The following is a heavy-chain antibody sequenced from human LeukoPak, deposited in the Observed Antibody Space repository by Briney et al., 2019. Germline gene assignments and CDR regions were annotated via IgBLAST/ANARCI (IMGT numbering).Heavy chain of an antibody. J-gene: IGHJ4*02. CDR1: RFGLSVYW. CDR2: INEDGTSA. CDR3: ARVPTNSYGFGQ. D-gene: IGHD5-18*01. Sequence: GGSLRLSCAASRFGLSVYWMHWVRQAPGKGLVWVAHINEDGTSASHADSVKGRFTISRDNAKNTLYLQMNSLTVEDTAVYYCARVPTNSYGFGQWGQGSLVTVSS. V-gene: IGHV3-74*01.